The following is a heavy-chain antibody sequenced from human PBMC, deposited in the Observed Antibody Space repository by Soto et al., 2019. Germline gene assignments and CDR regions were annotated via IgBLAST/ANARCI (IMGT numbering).Heavy chain of an antibody. Sequence: SETLSLTCTVSGGSISSYYWSRIRQPPGKGLEWIGYIYYSGSTNYNPSLKSRVTISVDTSKNQFSLKLSSVTAADTAVYYCARADYGDYVFDYWGQGTLVTVSS. D-gene: IGHD4-17*01. CDR3: ARADYGDYVFDY. CDR2: IYYSGST. J-gene: IGHJ4*02. V-gene: IGHV4-59*01. CDR1: GGSISSYY.